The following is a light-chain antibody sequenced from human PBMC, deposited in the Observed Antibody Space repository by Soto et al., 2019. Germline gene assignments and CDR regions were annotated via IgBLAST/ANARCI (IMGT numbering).Light chain of an antibody. Sequence: EIVLTQSPGTLSLSPGERATLSCRASQSVSSSYLAWYQQKPGQAPRLLIYGASSRATGIPDRFSGSGSGIDFTLTISRLESEDCAVYYCQQYGNSPWTFGQGTKVEIK. CDR2: GAS. V-gene: IGKV3-20*01. J-gene: IGKJ1*01. CDR1: QSVSSSY. CDR3: QQYGNSPWT.